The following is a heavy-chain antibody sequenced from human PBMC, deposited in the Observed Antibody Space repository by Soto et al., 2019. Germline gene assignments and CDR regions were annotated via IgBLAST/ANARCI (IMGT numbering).Heavy chain of an antibody. J-gene: IGHJ6*03. CDR1: GYTFTSYD. CDR3: ARGLKMLRVFGLKTYYYYYMDV. CDR2: MNPNSGDT. D-gene: IGHD3-10*01. V-gene: IGHV1-8*01. Sequence: QVHLVQSGAEVKKPGASVKVSCKASGYTFTSYDINWVRKVAGQGLEWMGWMNPNSGDTAYAQEFQGRVTMSRNTSISIAYMERSSLRPADTAVYYCARGLKMLRVFGLKTYYYYYMDVWGKGTTVTLSS.